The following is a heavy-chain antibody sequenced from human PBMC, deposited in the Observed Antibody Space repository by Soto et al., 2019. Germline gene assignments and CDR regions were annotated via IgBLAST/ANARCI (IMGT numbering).Heavy chain of an antibody. CDR2: ISHDGSDK. J-gene: IGHJ4*02. V-gene: IGHV3-30*18. Sequence: QVQLVESGGGVVQPGRSPRLSCAASGFTFSSFGMHWVRQAPGKGLEWVAFISHDGSDKNYADSVRGQFTISRDNSKNTLYLQMNSLRAEDTAVYYCAKETTWNYYFNYWGQGTLVTVSS. D-gene: IGHD1-7*01. CDR1: GFTFSSFG. CDR3: AKETTWNYYFNY.